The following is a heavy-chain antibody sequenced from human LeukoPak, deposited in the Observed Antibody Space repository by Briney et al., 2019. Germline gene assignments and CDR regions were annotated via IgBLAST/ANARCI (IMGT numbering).Heavy chain of an antibody. D-gene: IGHD1-26*01. V-gene: IGHV3-74*01. J-gene: IGHJ4*02. Sequence: GGSLRLSCAASGFTFSSYWMHWVRQAPGKGLVWVSRINSDGSSTSYADSVKGRFTISRDNAKNSLYLQMNSLRAEDMALYYCAKDADPYGSGSYDYWGQGTLVTVSS. CDR2: INSDGSST. CDR1: GFTFSSYW. CDR3: AKDADPYGSGSYDY.